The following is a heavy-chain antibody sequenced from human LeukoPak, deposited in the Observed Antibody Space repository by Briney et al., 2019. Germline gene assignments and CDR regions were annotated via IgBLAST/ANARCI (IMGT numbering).Heavy chain of an antibody. CDR3: ARDPRGKDSNILTGPSNYFDY. Sequence: GGSLRLSCAASGFTFSSYGMHWVRQAPGKGLEWVTDISYDGSHKYYADSVKVRFTISRDNSKNTLYLQMNSLSSEDTAVYYCARDPRGKDSNILTGPSNYFDYWGQGTLVTVSS. V-gene: IGHV3-30*03. J-gene: IGHJ4*02. CDR2: ISYDGSHK. D-gene: IGHD3-9*01. CDR1: GFTFSSYG.